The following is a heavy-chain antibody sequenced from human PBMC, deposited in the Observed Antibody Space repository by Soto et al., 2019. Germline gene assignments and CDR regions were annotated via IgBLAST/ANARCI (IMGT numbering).Heavy chain of an antibody. J-gene: IGHJ6*02. D-gene: IGHD6-19*01. CDR1: GFTVSSNY. CDR3: ARDRSSGQTNYYGMDV. Sequence: GGSLRLSCAASGFTVSSNYMSWVRQAPGKGLEWVSVIYSGGSTYYADSVKGRFTISRDNSKNTLYPQMNSLRDDDTAVYYCARDRSSGQTNYYGMDVWGQGTTVTVSS. CDR2: IYSGGST. V-gene: IGHV3-53*01.